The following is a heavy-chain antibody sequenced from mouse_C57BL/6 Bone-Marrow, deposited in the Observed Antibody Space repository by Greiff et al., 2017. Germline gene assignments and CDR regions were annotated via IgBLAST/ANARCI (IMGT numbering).Heavy chain of an antibody. CDR3: ARSDGYTDY. CDR1: GYTFTSYW. J-gene: IGHJ4*01. D-gene: IGHD2-3*01. Sequence: VQLQQPGAELVMPGASVKLSCKASGYTFTSYWMHWVKQRPGQGLEWIGEIDPSDSYTNYNQKFKGKSTLTVDKSSSTAYMQLSSLTSEDSAVYYCARSDGYTDYWGQGTSVTVSS. V-gene: IGHV1-69*01. CDR2: IDPSDSYT.